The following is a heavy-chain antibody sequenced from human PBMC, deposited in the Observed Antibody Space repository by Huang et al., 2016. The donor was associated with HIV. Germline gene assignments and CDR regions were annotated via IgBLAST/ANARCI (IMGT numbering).Heavy chain of an antibody. Sequence: EVQLVESGGGLVQPGGSLRLSCAASGFTFSSYWVHWVRQVPGKGLVWVSHIKSDGSSPGYADSVKGRFTITRDNAKNTLYLQMNSLRAEDTAVYYCARGSRQGKYYYGSGTAYWGQGTLVTVSS. J-gene: IGHJ4*02. CDR3: ARGSRQGKYYYGSGTAY. CDR2: IKSDGSSP. D-gene: IGHD3-10*01. V-gene: IGHV3-74*01. CDR1: GFTFSSYW.